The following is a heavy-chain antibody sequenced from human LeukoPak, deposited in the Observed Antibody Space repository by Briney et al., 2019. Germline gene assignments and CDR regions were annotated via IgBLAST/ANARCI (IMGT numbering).Heavy chain of an antibody. D-gene: IGHD5-18*01. CDR2: IYYSGST. J-gene: IGHJ6*03. V-gene: IGHV4-59*01. CDR1: GGSISSYY. CDR3: ARDVRYSYGSGHFYSYMDV. Sequence: PSETLSLTCTVSGGSISSYYWNWIRQPPGKGLEWIGCIYYSGSTNYNPSLRSRVTISLDPSKNQFSLKLTSVSAADTAMYFCARDVRYSYGSGHFYSYMDVWGNGTTVTVSS.